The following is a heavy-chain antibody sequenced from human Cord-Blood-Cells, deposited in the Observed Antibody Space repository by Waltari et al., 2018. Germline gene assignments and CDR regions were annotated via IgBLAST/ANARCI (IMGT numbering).Heavy chain of an antibody. CDR3: ASQLGIRYFDL. V-gene: IGHV4-34*01. D-gene: IGHD7-27*01. CDR1: GGSFSGYY. CDR2: INHSGST. J-gene: IGHJ2*01. Sequence: QLQLQQWGAGLLKPSETLSLTCAVYGGSFSGYYWSWIRQPTGKGLEWIGEINHSGSTNYNPSLKSRVTISVDTSKNQFSLKLSSVTAADTAVYYCASQLGIRYFDLWGRGTLVTVSS.